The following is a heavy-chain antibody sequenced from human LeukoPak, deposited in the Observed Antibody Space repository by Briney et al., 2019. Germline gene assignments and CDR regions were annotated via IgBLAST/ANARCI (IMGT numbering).Heavy chain of an antibody. Sequence: SETLSLTCAVYGGSFNGYYWSWIRQPPGKGLEWIGEINHGGSTNHDPSLKSRVTMSIDTSKNQFSLKLNSVTAADTAVYYCARVRYCSTNRCYDREFDNWGQGTLVTVSS. CDR3: ARVRYCSTNRCYDREFDN. CDR2: INHGGST. CDR1: GGSFNGYY. J-gene: IGHJ4*02. D-gene: IGHD2-2*01. V-gene: IGHV4-34*01.